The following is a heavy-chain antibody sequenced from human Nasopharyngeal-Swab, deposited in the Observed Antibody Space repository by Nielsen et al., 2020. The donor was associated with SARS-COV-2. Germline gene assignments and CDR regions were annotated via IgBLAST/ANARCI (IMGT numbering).Heavy chain of an antibody. CDR1: GFIFSRYW. D-gene: IGHD4-17*01. Sequence: GGSLRLSCAASGFIFSRYWMTWVRQAPGKGLEWVANIKEDGGEKYYVDSVEGRFTISRDNGNKSLYLQMNSLRAEDTGVYYCARLYGDNDYWGQGTLVTVSS. V-gene: IGHV3-7*01. CDR3: ARLYGDNDY. J-gene: IGHJ4*02. CDR2: IKEDGGEK.